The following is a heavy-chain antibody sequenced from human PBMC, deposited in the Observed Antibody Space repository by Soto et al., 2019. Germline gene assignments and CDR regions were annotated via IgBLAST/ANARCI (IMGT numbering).Heavy chain of an antibody. Sequence: ASVKVSCKACGGTFSSYAISWVRQAPGQGLEWIGGIIPIFGTANYAQKFQGRVTITADESTSTAYMELSSLRSEDTAVYYCARDSKNWFDPWGQGTLVTVSS. CDR3: ARDSKNWFDP. CDR2: IIPIFGTA. V-gene: IGHV1-69*13. J-gene: IGHJ5*02. CDR1: GGTFSSYA.